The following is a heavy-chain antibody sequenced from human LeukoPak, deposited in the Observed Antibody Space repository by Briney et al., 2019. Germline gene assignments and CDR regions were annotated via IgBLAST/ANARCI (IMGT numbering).Heavy chain of an antibody. Sequence: GGSLRLSCAASGFASSNYGLHWFRQAPGKGPEWVAFIQYDGSNKFHTDSVKGRFTISRDNSKNTLFLQMNSLRAEDTDVYYCAKPGGRVGESLNGIDYWGQGTLVTVS. D-gene: IGHD3-10*01. J-gene: IGHJ4*02. CDR3: AKPGGRVGESLNGIDY. CDR2: IQYDGSNK. CDR1: GFASSNYG. V-gene: IGHV3-30*02.